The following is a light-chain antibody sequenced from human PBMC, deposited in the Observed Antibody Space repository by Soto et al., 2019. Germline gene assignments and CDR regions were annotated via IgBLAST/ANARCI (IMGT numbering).Light chain of an antibody. Sequence: EIVMTQSPATVSLSPGERVTLSCRASESVSGSYLSWYQQRPGQAPRLLIYGASTRATGIPARFSGSGSGTDFTLIISSLQPEDFAVYYCQQDYDLPITFGQGTRLEIK. CDR3: QQDYDLPIT. CDR2: GAS. V-gene: IGKV3D-7*01. CDR1: ESVSGSY. J-gene: IGKJ5*01.